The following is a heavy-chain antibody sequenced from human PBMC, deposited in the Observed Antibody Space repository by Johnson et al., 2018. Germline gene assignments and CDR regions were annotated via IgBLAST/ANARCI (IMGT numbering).Heavy chain of an antibody. Sequence: QVQLVQSGGGLVKPGGSLRLSCAASGFTFSSYGMHWVRQAPGKGLEWVAVIWYDGSNKYYADSVKGRFTISRDNSKNTLYLPMNSLRVEDTAVYYCARDWGASGAHYMDVWGKGTTVTVSS. CDR2: IWYDGSNK. D-gene: IGHD3-16*01. CDR3: ARDWGASGAHYMDV. CDR1: GFTFSSYG. V-gene: IGHV3-33*08. J-gene: IGHJ6*03.